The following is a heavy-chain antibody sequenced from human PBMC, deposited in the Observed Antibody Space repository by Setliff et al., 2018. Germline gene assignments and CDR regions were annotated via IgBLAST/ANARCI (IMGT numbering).Heavy chain of an antibody. CDR2: INNYNFNT. Sequence: GASVKVSCKASGYTFNNYGITWVRQAPGQGLEWMGWINNYNFNTQYAQKFQGRVTVTTDTSTTTAYMELRSLRADDTAVYYCARINFYVSSGYYYAPDNWGQGTLVTVSS. J-gene: IGHJ4*02. D-gene: IGHD3-22*01. CDR1: GYTFNNYG. CDR3: ARINFYVSSGYYYAPDN. V-gene: IGHV1-18*01.